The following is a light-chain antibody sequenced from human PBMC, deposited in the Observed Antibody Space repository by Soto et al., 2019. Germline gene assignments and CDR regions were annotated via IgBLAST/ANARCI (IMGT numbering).Light chain of an antibody. Sequence: EIVLTQSPGTLSLSPGERATLSCRASQSVSGSYLAWYQQRPGQAPRLLIYGASSRATGIPDRFSGSGSGTDFTLTITRLEPEDFAVYYSQQYGSSRWTFGRGTKV. CDR1: QSVSGSY. V-gene: IGKV3-20*01. J-gene: IGKJ1*01. CDR3: QQYGSSRWT. CDR2: GAS.